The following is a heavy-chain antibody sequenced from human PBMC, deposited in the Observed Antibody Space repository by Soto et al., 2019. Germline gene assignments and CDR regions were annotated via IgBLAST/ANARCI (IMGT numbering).Heavy chain of an antibody. V-gene: IGHV3-48*02. CDR3: ARDLSTMIVVVLDAFDI. Sequence: PGGSLRLSCAASGFIFDSDWMHWVRQAPGQGLVWVSRINTDGSSTIYYADSVKGRFTISRDNAKKSLYLQMNSLRDEDTAVYYCARDLSTMIVVVLDAFDIWGQGTMVTVSS. J-gene: IGHJ3*02. CDR2: INTDGSSTI. D-gene: IGHD3-22*01. CDR1: GFIFDSDW.